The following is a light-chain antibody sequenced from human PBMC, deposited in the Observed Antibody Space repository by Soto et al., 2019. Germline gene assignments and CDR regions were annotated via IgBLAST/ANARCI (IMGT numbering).Light chain of an antibody. J-gene: IGKJ5*01. Sequence: EIVLTQSPGPLSLSPGERATLSCRSSQSVRSTHLAWYQLKPGQAPRLFIYGASSRATGIPDRFSGSGSGTDFTLTISRLEPEDVAVYICQQYGTSPRTLGQGTRLEIK. CDR1: QSVRSTH. CDR3: QQYGTSPRT. CDR2: GAS. V-gene: IGKV3-20*01.